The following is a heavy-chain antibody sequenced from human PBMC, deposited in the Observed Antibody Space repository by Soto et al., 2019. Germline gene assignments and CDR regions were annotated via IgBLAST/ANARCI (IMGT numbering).Heavy chain of an antibody. Sequence: ESGGGLVKSGGSLRLSCAASGFTFSNAWMSWVRQAPGKGLEWVGRIKSKTDGGTTDYAAPVKGRFTISRDDSENNLFLQMSSLKTEDTAVYYCTTDDPINRNWGQGTLVTVSS. CDR1: GFTFSNAW. CDR3: TTDDPINRN. CDR2: IKSKTDGGTT. J-gene: IGHJ4*02. V-gene: IGHV3-15*01.